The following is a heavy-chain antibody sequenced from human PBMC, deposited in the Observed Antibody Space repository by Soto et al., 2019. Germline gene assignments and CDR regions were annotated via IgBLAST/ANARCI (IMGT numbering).Heavy chain of an antibody. CDR1: GYTFTGYY. V-gene: IGHV1-2*04. CDR3: ARGGVVVVAAIGYYYYGMDV. Sequence: ASVKVSCKASGYTFTGYYMHWVRQAPGQGLDWMGWINPNSGGTNYAQKFQGWVTMTRDTSISTAYMELSRLRSDDTAVYYCARGGVVVVAAIGYYYYGMDVWGQGTTVTVSS. CDR2: INPNSGGT. J-gene: IGHJ6*02. D-gene: IGHD2-15*01.